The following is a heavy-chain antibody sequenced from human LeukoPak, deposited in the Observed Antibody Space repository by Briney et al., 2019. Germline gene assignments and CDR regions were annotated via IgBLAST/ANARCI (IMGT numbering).Heavy chain of an antibody. D-gene: IGHD2-8*02. V-gene: IGHV3-7*01. Sequence: GGSLGLSCAASGFIFSPYWVTWVRRAPGMGLEWVANMKEDGGEKFYVDSVRGRFTISRDNAKNSVYLQMNSLRVEDTGVYYCARVRTEWYIDLWGRGTLVTVST. CDR3: ARVRTEWYIDL. J-gene: IGHJ2*01. CDR1: GFIFSPYW. CDR2: MKEDGGEK.